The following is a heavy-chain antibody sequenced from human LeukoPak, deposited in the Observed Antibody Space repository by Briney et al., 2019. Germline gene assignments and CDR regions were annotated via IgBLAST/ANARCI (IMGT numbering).Heavy chain of an antibody. Sequence: GGSLRLSCAASGFTVSSNYMSWVRQAPGKGLEWVSVIYSGGSTYYADSVKGRFTISRDNSKNTLYLQMNSLRAEDTAVYYCAKDRRIISFDYWGQGTLVTVSS. CDR2: IYSGGST. J-gene: IGHJ4*02. V-gene: IGHV3-53*01. D-gene: IGHD3-10*01. CDR1: GFTVSSNY. CDR3: AKDRRIISFDY.